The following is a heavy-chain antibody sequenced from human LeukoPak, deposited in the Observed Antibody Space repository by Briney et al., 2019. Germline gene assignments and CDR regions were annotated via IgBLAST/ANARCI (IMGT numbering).Heavy chain of an antibody. CDR1: GGSFSGYY. V-gene: IGHV4-34*01. CDR2: INHSGST. Sequence: SETLSLTCAVYGGSFSGYYWSWIRQPPGKGLEWIGEINHSGSTNYNPSLKSRVTISVDTSKNQFSLKLSSVTAADTAVYYCARLRITIFGVVIDYWGQGTLVTVSS. J-gene: IGHJ4*02. D-gene: IGHD3-3*01. CDR3: ARLRITIFGVVIDY.